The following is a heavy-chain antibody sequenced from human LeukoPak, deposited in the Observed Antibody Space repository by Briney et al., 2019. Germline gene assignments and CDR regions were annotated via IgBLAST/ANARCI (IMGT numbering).Heavy chain of an antibody. J-gene: IGHJ3*02. CDR3: ARSPSWDLMSFYAFDI. V-gene: IGHV1-18*01. Sequence: GPVKVSCKASGYTFSIYGFSWVRQAPGQGLEWVGWISAYNGNTDYAQKFQGRVTMTTDTSTSTAHMELRSLRSDDTAVYYCARSPSWDLMSFYAFDIWGQGTLVTVSS. D-gene: IGHD1-26*01. CDR2: ISAYNGNT. CDR1: GYTFSIYG.